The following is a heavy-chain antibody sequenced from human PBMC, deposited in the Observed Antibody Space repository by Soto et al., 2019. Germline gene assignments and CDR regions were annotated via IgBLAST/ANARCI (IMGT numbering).Heavy chain of an antibody. CDR2: IYYSGST. CDR1: GGSISSYY. V-gene: IGHV4-59*01. J-gene: IGHJ5*02. D-gene: IGHD2-15*01. Sequence: PSETLSLTCTVSGGSISSYYWSWIRQPPWKGLEWIGYIYYSGSTNYNPSLKSRVTISVDTSKNQFSLKLSSVTAADTAVYYCARENVGGVAAIPITNWFDPWGQGTLVTVSS. CDR3: ARENVGGVAAIPITNWFDP.